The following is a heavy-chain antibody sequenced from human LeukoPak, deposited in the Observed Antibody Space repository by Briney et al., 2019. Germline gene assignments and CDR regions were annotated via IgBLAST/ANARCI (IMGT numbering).Heavy chain of an antibody. V-gene: IGHV3-20*04. J-gene: IGHJ6*03. CDR2: INWNGDST. D-gene: IGHD2-2*01. Sequence: GGSLRLSCTASGFTFDDYGMSWVRQAPGKGLEWVSGINWNGDSTGYADSVKGRFTISRDNAKNSLYLQMNSLRAEDTALYYCARGWCSSTSCPYYYYYYMDVWGKGTTVTVSS. CDR3: ARGWCSSTSCPYYYYYYMDV. CDR1: GFTFDDYG.